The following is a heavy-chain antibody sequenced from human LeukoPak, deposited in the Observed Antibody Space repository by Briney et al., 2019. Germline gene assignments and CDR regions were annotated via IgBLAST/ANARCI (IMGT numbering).Heavy chain of an antibody. D-gene: IGHD6-13*01. Sequence: GGSLRLSCAASGFAFSDYEMNWARQAPGKGLEWVSYISSTGATIHYADSVKGRFTVSRDNSKNTLFLQMNSLRAEDTAVFYCAKRYGDSTGWFFDFWGQGSLVTVSS. CDR3: AKRYGDSTGWFFDF. V-gene: IGHV3-48*03. CDR1: GFAFSDYE. CDR2: ISSTGATI. J-gene: IGHJ4*02.